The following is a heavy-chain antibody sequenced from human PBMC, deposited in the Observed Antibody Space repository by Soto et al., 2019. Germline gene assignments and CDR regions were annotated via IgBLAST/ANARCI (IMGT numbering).Heavy chain of an antibody. V-gene: IGHV3-13*01. Sequence: GGSLRLSCAASGFTFSSYDMHWVRQATGKGLEWVSAIGTAGDTYYPGSVKGRFTISRENGKNSLYLQMNSLRAGDTAVYYCARDAGGASGWSFDYWGQGTLVTVSS. J-gene: IGHJ4*02. CDR3: ARDAGGASGWSFDY. CDR1: GFTFSSYD. D-gene: IGHD6-19*01. CDR2: IGTAGDT.